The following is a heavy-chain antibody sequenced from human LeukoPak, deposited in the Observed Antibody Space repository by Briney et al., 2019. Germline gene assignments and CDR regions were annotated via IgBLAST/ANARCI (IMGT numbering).Heavy chain of an antibody. J-gene: IGHJ4*02. Sequence: AGGSLRLPCAASGFTVSGNYMSWVRQAPGKGLELVSVIYSGGSTYYTDSVKGRFTISRDNSKNTLYLQMNSLRAEDTAVYYCARGVYGSGSYYLGYWGQGTLVTVSS. CDR1: GFTVSGNY. CDR2: IYSGGST. V-gene: IGHV3-66*01. D-gene: IGHD3-10*01. CDR3: ARGVYGSGSYYLGY.